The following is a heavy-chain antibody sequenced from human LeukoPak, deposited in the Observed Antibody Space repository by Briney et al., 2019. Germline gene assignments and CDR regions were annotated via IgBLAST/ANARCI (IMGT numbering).Heavy chain of an antibody. CDR1: GGSISSNSYY. CDR2: IYYSGSP. CDR3: ARWRTARTGFDY. J-gene: IGHJ4*02. D-gene: IGHD3/OR15-3a*01. V-gene: IGHV4-39*01. Sequence: SETLSLTCTVSGGSISSNSYYWGWIRQPPGKGLEWIGSIYYSGSPYYNPSLKSRVTISVDTSKNQFSLKVISVTAADTAVYYCARWRTARTGFDYWGQGTLVTVSS.